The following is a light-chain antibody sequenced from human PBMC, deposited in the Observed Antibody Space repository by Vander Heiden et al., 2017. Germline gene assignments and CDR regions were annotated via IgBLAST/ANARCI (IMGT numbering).Light chain of an antibody. V-gene: IGKV3-20*01. CDR2: GVS. J-gene: IGKJ5*01. Sequence: EICFTPSPGPLSLSPGERATLSCRASQSVSSSYLAWYQQKPGQAPRLLIYGVSSRATGIPDRFSGSGSGTDFTLTISRLEPEDFAVYYCQQYGSSRSTFGQGTRLEIK. CDR1: QSVSSSY. CDR3: QQYGSSRST.